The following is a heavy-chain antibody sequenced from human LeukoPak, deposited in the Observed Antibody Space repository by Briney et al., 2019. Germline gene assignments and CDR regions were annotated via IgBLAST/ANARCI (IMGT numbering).Heavy chain of an antibody. CDR2: ISWNSGSI. J-gene: IGHJ4*02. D-gene: IGHD1-1*01. CDR1: GFTFDDYA. Sequence: PGRSLRLSCAASGFTFDDYAMHWARQAPGKGLEWVSGISWNSGSIGYADSVKGRFTISRDNAKQSLYLQMDTVTAEDTAVYYCVTSWNRQQRDYWGQGILVTVSS. V-gene: IGHV3-9*01. CDR3: VTSWNRQQRDY.